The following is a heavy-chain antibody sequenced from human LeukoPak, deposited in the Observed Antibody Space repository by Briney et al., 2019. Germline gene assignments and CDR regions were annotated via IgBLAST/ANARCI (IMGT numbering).Heavy chain of an antibody. J-gene: IGHJ6*03. D-gene: IGHD6-19*01. V-gene: IGHV4-39*01. Sequence: KPSETLSLTCTVSGGSISSSSYYWGWIRQPPGKGLEWIGSIYYSGSTYYNPSLKSRVTISVDTSKNQFSLKLSSVTAADTAVYYCARALHIIAVAGTVYYMDVWGKGTTVTVSS. CDR1: GGSISSSSYY. CDR2: IYYSGST. CDR3: ARALHIIAVAGTVYYMDV.